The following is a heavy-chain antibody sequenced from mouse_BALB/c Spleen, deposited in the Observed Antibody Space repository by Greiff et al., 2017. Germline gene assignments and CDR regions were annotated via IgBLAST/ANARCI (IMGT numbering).Heavy chain of an antibody. D-gene: IGHD2-1*01. Sequence: DVQLQESGPGLVKPSQSLSLTCSVTGYSITSGYYWNWLRQFPGNKLEWMGYISYDGSNNYNPSLKNRISITRDTSKNQFYLKLNSVTTEDTATYYCAREGGNYPFAYWGQGTRVTVSA. CDR3: AREGGNYPFAY. V-gene: IGHV3-6*02. J-gene: IGHJ3*01. CDR2: ISYDGSN. CDR1: GYSITSGYY.